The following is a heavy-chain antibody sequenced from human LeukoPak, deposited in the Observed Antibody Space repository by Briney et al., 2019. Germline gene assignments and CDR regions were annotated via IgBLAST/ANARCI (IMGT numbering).Heavy chain of an antibody. D-gene: IGHD2-2*01. V-gene: IGHV4-59*01. CDR3: ARAMPTAESFDY. Sequence: SETLSLTCAVYGGSFSGYYWSWIRQPPGKGLEWIGYIYYSGSTNYNPSLKSRVTISVDTSKNQFSLKLSSVTAADTAVYYCARAMPTAESFDYWGQGTLVTVSS. J-gene: IGHJ4*02. CDR2: IYYSGST. CDR1: GGSFSGYY.